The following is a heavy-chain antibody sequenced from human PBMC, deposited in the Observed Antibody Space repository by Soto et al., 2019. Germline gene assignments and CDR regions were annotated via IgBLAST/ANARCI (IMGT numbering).Heavy chain of an antibody. D-gene: IGHD3-22*01. CDR3: ARVWYYYDSSGYHNWFDP. V-gene: IGHV1-69*13. J-gene: IGHJ5*02. Sequence: GASVKVSCKASGGTFSSYAISWVRQAPGQGLEWMGGIIPIFGTANYAQKFQGRVTITADESTSTAYMELSSLRSEDTAVYYCARVWYYYDSSGYHNWFDPWGQGTLVTVSS. CDR1: GGTFSSYA. CDR2: IIPIFGTA.